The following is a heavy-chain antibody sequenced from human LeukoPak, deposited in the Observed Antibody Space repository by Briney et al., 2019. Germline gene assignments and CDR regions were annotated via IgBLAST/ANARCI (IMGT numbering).Heavy chain of an antibody. CDR3: AKEIYGDSTGGRFQH. V-gene: IGHV3-23*01. Sequence: GGTLRLSCAASGFTFSSYAMSWVRQVSGKGLEWVSVISGSGGSTYYADSVKGRFTISRDNSKNTLYLQMKSLRAEDTAVYYCAKEIYGDSTGGRFQHWGQGTLVTASS. CDR1: GFTFSSYA. D-gene: IGHD4-17*01. CDR2: ISGSGGST. J-gene: IGHJ1*01.